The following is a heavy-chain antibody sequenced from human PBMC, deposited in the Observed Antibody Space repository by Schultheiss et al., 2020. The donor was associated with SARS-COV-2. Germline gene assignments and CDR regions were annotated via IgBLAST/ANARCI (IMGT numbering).Heavy chain of an antibody. CDR1: GFTFSSYW. D-gene: IGHD1-1*01. CDR3: ARWEGLGLERRKAFDY. Sequence: GGSLRLSCAASGFTFSSYWMSWVRQAPGKGLEWVANIKQDGSEKYYVDSVKGRFTISRDNAKNSLYLQMNSLRAEDTAVYYCARWEGLGLERRKAFDYWGQGTLVTVSS. V-gene: IGHV3-7*01. J-gene: IGHJ4*02. CDR2: IKQDGSEK.